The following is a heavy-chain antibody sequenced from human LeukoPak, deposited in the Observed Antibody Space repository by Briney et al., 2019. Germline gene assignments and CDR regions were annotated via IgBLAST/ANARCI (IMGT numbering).Heavy chain of an antibody. CDR2: IYYSGST. J-gene: IGHJ6*04. Sequence: SETLSLTCTVSGGSISSYYWSWIRQPPGKGLEWIGYIYYSGSTNYNPSLKSRVTISVDTSKNQFSLKLSSVTAADTAVYYCARAGRVKGSSGWLGFLDVWGKGTTVTVSS. CDR3: ARAGRVKGSSGWLGFLDV. CDR1: GGSISSYY. D-gene: IGHD6-19*01. V-gene: IGHV4-59*01.